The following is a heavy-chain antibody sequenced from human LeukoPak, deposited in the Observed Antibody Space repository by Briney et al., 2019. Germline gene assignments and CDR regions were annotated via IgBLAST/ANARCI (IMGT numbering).Heavy chain of an antibody. V-gene: IGHV4-61*05. CDR2: IYYSGST. CDR3: ARYCSGGSCAPDAFDI. D-gene: IGHD2-15*01. CDR1: GGSISSSTYY. J-gene: IGHJ3*02. Sequence: SETLSLTCTVSGGSISSSTYYWGWIRQPPGKGLEWLGYIYYSGSTNYNPSLKSRVTISVDTSKNQFSLKLSSVTAADTAVYYCARYCSGGSCAPDAFDIWGQGTMVTVSS.